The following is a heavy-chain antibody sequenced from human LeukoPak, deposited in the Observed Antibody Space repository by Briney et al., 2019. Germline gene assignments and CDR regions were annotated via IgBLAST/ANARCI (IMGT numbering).Heavy chain of an antibody. V-gene: IGHV3-33*06. CDR1: GFTFSTYG. CDR2: IWFDGRNE. J-gene: IGHJ3*02. CDR3: AKDRIAVAGHDAFDI. Sequence: GRSLRLSCAASGFTFSTYGMYWVRQAPGKGLEWVAVIWFDGRNEKYADSVKGRFTMSRDNSKNTLYLQMNSLRAEDTAVYYCAKDRIAVAGHDAFDIWGQGTMVTVSS. D-gene: IGHD6-19*01.